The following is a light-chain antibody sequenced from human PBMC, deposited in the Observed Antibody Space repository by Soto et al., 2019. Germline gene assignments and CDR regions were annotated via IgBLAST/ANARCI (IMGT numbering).Light chain of an antibody. Sequence: DVVMTQSPLSLPVTLGQPASISCRSSQSLVSSNGNTFLIWFQQRPGQSPRRLIYKVYNRDSAVPDRFTGSGSGPDFTLEISRVEAEDVGVYYCMQPTHWPWTFGQGTKVEIK. CDR1: QSLVSSNGNTF. J-gene: IGKJ1*01. CDR2: KVY. CDR3: MQPTHWPWT. V-gene: IGKV2-30*01.